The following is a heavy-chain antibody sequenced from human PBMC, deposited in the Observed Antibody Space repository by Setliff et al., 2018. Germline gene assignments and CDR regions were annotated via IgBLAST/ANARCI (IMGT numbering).Heavy chain of an antibody. CDR2: IIPIFGTT. CDR1: GATFSSYD. J-gene: IGHJ6*03. CDR3: AREGVHTWSPTDYHYYMDV. Sequence: GASVKVSCKASGATFSSYDISWVRQAPGQGLEWMGGIIPIFGTTNYAQRFQGRVTIMTDESTSTAYMELSSLTSEDTAVYYCAREGVHTWSPTDYHYYMDVWGRGTMVTVSS. D-gene: IGHD2-21*01. V-gene: IGHV1-69*05.